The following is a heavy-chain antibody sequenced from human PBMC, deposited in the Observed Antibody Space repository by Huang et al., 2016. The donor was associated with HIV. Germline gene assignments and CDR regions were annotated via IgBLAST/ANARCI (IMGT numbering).Heavy chain of an antibody. Sequence: QVQLQQWGAGLLKPSETLSLTCAVCGGSVSGHYWSWIRQPPGKGLEWIAEINDNGYTNYNPALKSRVTISVHTARNQFSLKLNSVTAADAAVYYCARASWYEPRSWYFGLWGRGTLVTVSS. V-gene: IGHV4-34*01. D-gene: IGHD6-13*01. CDR1: GGSVSGHY. CDR2: INDNGYT. CDR3: ARASWYEPRSWYFGL. J-gene: IGHJ2*01.